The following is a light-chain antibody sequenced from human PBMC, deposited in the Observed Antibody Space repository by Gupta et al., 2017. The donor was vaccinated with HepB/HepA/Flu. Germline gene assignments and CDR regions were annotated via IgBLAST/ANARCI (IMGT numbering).Light chain of an antibody. Sequence: DIQLTQSPSFLSASVGDRVTITCRASQGISSYLAWYQQKPGKAPKLLIYAASTLQSGVPSRFSGSGSGTEXTLTISXLQTEDFATYYCQQLNSYPRFTYGXATKVDIK. J-gene: IGKJ3*01. CDR2: AAS. V-gene: IGKV1-9*01. CDR1: QGISSY. CDR3: QQLNSYPRFT.